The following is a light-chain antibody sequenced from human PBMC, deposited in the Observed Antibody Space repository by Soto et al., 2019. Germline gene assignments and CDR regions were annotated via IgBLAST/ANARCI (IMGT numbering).Light chain of an antibody. CDR2: AAS. Sequence: DIQMTQSPSSLSASVGDRVTITCRASQSISSYLNWYQQKPGKAPKLLIYAASSLQSGVPSRFSGSGSGTDFTLPLSSLQPEDFATYYCQQSYTTPYGFGQGTKLEIK. CDR1: QSISSY. CDR3: QQSYTTPYG. J-gene: IGKJ2*03. V-gene: IGKV1-39*01.